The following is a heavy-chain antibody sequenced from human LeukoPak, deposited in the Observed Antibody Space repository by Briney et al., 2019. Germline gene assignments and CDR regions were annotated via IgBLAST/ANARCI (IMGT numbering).Heavy chain of an antibody. CDR1: GFTFKIFW. D-gene: IGHD7-27*01. V-gene: IGHV3-7*01. Sequence: GGSLRLSCATSGFTFKIFWMTWVRQAPGKGLEWVASIKQDGSEKHCVDSVKGRFTISRENAKISLYLQMDGLRAEDTAIYYCARIREWGFFDSWGQGTLVTVSS. CDR2: IKQDGSEK. J-gene: IGHJ4*02. CDR3: ARIREWGFFDS.